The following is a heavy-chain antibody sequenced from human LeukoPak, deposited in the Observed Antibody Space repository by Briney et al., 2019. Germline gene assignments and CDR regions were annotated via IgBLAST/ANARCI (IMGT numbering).Heavy chain of an antibody. J-gene: IGHJ4*02. CDR3: ARGLDAAAGLANFDY. CDR2: ISGYNGNT. V-gene: IGHV1-18*01. CDR1: GYTFSHFG. Sequence: AASVKVSCKSSGYTFSHFGVNWVRQAPGQGLEWMGRISGYNGNTNYAQKFQGRLTISTDPATSTVYMELSSLTSDDAAMYYCARGLDAAAGLANFDYWGQGTQVTVSS. D-gene: IGHD6-25*01.